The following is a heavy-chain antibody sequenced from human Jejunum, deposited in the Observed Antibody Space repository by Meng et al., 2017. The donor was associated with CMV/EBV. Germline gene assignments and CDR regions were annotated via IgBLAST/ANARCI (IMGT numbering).Heavy chain of an antibody. V-gene: IGHV3-21*01. D-gene: IGHD3-22*01. CDR1: GFTFSSYT. CDR3: ARGYYYDTSGYYVEYFQH. CDR2: ISPGSNYI. Sequence: EVQLVESGGGLVKPGGPLRLPCAASGFTFSSYTMNWVRQAPGKGLEWVSSISPGSNYIYYTDSVRGRFTISRDNAKNSLYLQMNSLRAEDTAVYYCARGYYYDTSGYYVEYFQHWGQGTLLNVSS. J-gene: IGHJ1*01.